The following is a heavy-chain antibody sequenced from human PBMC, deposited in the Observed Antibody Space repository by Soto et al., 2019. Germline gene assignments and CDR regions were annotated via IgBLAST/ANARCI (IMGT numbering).Heavy chain of an antibody. V-gene: IGHV4-31*03. CDR2: IWHTGQT. J-gene: IGHJ5*02. Sequence: SGTLSLTCTVPCDPLSLGGYYWTWIRQSPEKGLEWMVYIWHTGQTYYNPSLQSRLNMSVDTSKNQFSLNLNSVTAADTAVYYCARDGSSTANWTDPWGQGTLVTVSS. CDR1: CDPLSLGGYY. CDR3: ARDGSSTANWTDP. D-gene: IGHD2-2*01.